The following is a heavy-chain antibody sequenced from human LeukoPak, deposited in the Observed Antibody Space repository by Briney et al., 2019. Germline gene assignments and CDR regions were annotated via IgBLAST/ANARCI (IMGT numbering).Heavy chain of an antibody. CDR2: ISYDGSNK. J-gene: IGHJ4*02. CDR1: GFTFSSYA. D-gene: IGHD2-15*01. CDR3: ARARGGGYGKGNYFDY. V-gene: IGHV3-30*04. Sequence: GSLRLSCAASGFTFSSYAMHWVRQAPGKGLEWVAVISYDGSNKYYADSVKGRFTISRDNSKNTLYLQMNSLRAEDTAVYYCARARGGGYGKGNYFDYWGQGTLVTVSS.